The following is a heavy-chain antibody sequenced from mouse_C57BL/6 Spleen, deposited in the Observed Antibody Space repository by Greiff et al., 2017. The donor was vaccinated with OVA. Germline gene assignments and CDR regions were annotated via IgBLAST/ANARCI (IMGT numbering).Heavy chain of an antibody. CDR2: IWWDDDK. CDR1: GFSLSTFGMG. D-gene: IGHD2-5*01. CDR3: ARIGAYYSNYGWFAY. Sequence: VKLVESGPGILQPSQTLSLTCSFSGFSLSTFGMGVGWIRQPSGKGLEWLAHIWWDDDKYYNPALKSRLTISKDTSKNQVFLKIANVDTADTATYYCARIGAYYSNYGWFAYWGQGTLVTVSA. J-gene: IGHJ3*01. V-gene: IGHV8-8*01.